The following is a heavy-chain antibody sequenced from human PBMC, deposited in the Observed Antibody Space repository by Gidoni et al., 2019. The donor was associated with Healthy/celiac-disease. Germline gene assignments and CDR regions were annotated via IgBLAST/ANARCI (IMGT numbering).Heavy chain of an antibody. J-gene: IGHJ6*02. CDR1: GFTFSSYA. CDR3: ARDGTPTVVTARYYYGMDV. Sequence: QVQLVASGGGVVQPGRSLRLSCAASGFTFSSYAMHWVRQAPGKGLEWVAVISYDGSNKYYADSVKGRFTISRDNSKNTLYLQMNSLRAEDTAVYYCARDGTPTVVTARYYYGMDVWGQGTTVTVSS. V-gene: IGHV3-30-3*01. D-gene: IGHD4-17*01. CDR2: ISYDGSNK.